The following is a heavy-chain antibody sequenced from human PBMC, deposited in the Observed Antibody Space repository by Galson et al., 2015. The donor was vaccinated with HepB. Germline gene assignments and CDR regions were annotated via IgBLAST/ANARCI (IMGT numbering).Heavy chain of an antibody. V-gene: IGHV3-11*06. CDR3: ARVADADYGDHSHFDY. CDR2: ISSSSTYT. CDR1: GFTFSDYY. J-gene: IGHJ4*02. Sequence: LRLSCAASGFTFSDYYMSWIRQAPGKGLEWVSYISSSSTYTNYADSVKGRFTISRDNAKKSLYLQINSQRAEDTAVYYCARVADADYGDHSHFDYWGQGTLVTVSS. D-gene: IGHD4-17*01.